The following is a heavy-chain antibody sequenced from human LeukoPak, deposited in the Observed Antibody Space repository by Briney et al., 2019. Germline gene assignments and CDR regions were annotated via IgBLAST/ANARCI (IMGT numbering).Heavy chain of an antibody. D-gene: IGHD6-19*01. CDR1: GGSISSYY. J-gene: IGHJ4*02. Sequence: SETLSLTCTVSGGSISSYYWSWIRQPPGKGLEWIGYIYYSGSTNYNPSLKSRVTISVDTSQNQFSPMLSSVTAADTAVYYCARDLLSTAGYFDYWGQGTLVTVSS. CDR3: ARDLLSTAGYFDY. V-gene: IGHV4-59*01. CDR2: IYYSGST.